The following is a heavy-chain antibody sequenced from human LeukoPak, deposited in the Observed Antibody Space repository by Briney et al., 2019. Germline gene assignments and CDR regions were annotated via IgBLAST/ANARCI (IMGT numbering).Heavy chain of an antibody. CDR1: GGSISSSSYY. V-gene: IGHV4-39*07. J-gene: IGHJ5*02. CDR2: IYYSGST. D-gene: IGHD3-3*01. CDR3: ARVVGYYVTKFDP. Sequence: PSETLSLTCTVSGGSISSSSYYWGWIRQPPGKGLEWIGSIYYSGSTYYNPSLKSRVTISVDTSKNQFSLKLSSVTAADTAVYYCARVVGYYVTKFDPWGQGTLVTVSS.